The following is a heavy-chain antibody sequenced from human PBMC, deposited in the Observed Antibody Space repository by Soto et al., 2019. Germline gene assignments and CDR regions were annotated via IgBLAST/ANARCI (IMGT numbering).Heavy chain of an antibody. J-gene: IGHJ4*02. CDR1: GYTFSSYW. V-gene: IGHV3-74*01. CDR2: IDEYGTTI. D-gene: IGHD3-10*01. CDR3: TRDIGGKGAY. Sequence: GGSLRLSCAASGYTFSSYWMHWVRQVPGKGLLWVSRIDEYGTTINYADSVKGRFTISRDNARKTLYLEMNSLRAEDTALYYCTRDIGGKGAYWGPGTLVTVSS.